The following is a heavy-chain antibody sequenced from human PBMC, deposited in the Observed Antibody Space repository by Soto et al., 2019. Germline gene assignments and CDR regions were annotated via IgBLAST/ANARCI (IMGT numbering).Heavy chain of an antibody. V-gene: IGHV1-2*04. CDR1: GYTFTGYY. Sequence: QVQLVQSGAEVKKPGASVKVSCKASGYTFTGYYMHWVRQAPGQGLEWMGWINPNSGGTNYAQKFQGWVTMTRDTSISTAYMELSRLRSDDTAVYYCARDIVVVPARPGYSSGWDGGGAFDIWGQGTMVTVSS. CDR2: INPNSGGT. J-gene: IGHJ3*02. D-gene: IGHD2-2*01. CDR3: ARDIVVVPARPGYSSGWDGGGAFDI.